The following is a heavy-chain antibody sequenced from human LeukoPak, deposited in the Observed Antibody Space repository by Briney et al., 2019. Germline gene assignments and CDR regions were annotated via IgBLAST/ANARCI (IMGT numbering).Heavy chain of an antibody. CDR1: GFTFSTYA. V-gene: IGHV3-23*01. D-gene: IGHD6-19*01. CDR2: ISNGDGTT. CDR3: AKGSGGWYQFFDH. Sequence: GGSLRLSCAGSGFTFSTYAMTWVRQAPRKGLEWVSSISNGDGTTYYTDSVKGRFTISRNNSKNTLYLQMNSLRAEDTAVYYCAKGSGGWYQFFDHWGQGTLVTVSS. J-gene: IGHJ5*02.